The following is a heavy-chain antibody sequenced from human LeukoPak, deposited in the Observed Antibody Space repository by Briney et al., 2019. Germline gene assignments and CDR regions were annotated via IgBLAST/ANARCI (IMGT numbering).Heavy chain of an antibody. CDR1: GYTFTGYY. J-gene: IGHJ6*02. Sequence: GASVKVSCKASGYTFTGYYMHWVRQAPGQGLEWVGWINPNSGGTNYAQKFQGWVTMTRDTSISTAYMELSRLRSDDTAVYYCARMDAGKNYYYYGMDVWGQGTTVTVSS. V-gene: IGHV1-2*04. CDR3: ARMDAGKNYYYYGMDV. D-gene: IGHD3-10*01. CDR2: INPNSGGT.